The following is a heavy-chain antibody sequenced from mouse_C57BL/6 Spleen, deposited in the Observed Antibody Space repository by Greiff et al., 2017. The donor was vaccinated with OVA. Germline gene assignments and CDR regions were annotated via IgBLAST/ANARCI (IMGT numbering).Heavy chain of an antibody. CDR3: ARPYYDYDGDLYHDV. CDR1: GYAFSSYW. D-gene: IGHD2-4*01. J-gene: IGHJ1*03. V-gene: IGHV1-80*01. Sequence: QVQLQQSGAELVKPGASVKISCKASGYAFSSYWMNWVKQRPGKGLEWIGQIYPGDGDTNYNGKFKGKATLTADKSSSTAYMQLSSLTSEDASVYFCARPYYDYDGDLYHDVRGTGTTVTVSS. CDR2: IYPGDGDT.